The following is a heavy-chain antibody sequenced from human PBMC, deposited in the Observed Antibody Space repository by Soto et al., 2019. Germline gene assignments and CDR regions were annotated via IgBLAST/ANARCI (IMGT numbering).Heavy chain of an antibody. CDR2: IYTSGST. CDR3: ARGLTGSSSWDNWFDP. Sequence: QVQLQESGPGLVKPSETLSLTCTVSGGSISSYYWSWIRQPAGKGLEWIGRIYTSGSTNYNPSLKSRVTMSVDTSKNQFALKLSSVTAADTAVYYCARGLTGSSSWDNWFDPWGQGTLVTVSS. J-gene: IGHJ5*02. CDR1: GGSISSYY. D-gene: IGHD6-13*01. V-gene: IGHV4-4*07.